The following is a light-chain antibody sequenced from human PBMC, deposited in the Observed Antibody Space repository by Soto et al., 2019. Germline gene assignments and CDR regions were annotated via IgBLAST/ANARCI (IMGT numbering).Light chain of an antibody. J-gene: IGKJ5*01. V-gene: IGKV3-20*01. Sequence: EIVLTQSPATLSLSPGERATLSGRASQSVSSYLAWYQQKPGQAPRLLIYDASNRATGIPDRFSGSGSGTDFTLTISRLEPEDFAVYYCQQYGTSPRTVGPGTRLEIK. CDR2: DAS. CDR1: QSVSSY. CDR3: QQYGTSPRT.